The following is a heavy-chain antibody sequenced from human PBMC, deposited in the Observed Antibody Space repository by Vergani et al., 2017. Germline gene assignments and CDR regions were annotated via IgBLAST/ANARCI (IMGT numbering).Heavy chain of an antibody. CDR1: GFTFGYYA. J-gene: IGHJ3*02. V-gene: IGHV3-49*03. CDR3: VRDQVTMLRGSDALDI. D-gene: IGHD3-10*01. CDR2: IRSKAYGQAT. Sequence: VQLVETGGGVVQPGGSMRLSCTASGFTFGYYAMYWFRQAPGQGLEWVGGIRSKAYGQATIYAASVKGRFTISRDDSKSIAYLQMNNLQTEDTAMYYCVRDQVTMLRGSDALDIWGQGTMVTVSS.